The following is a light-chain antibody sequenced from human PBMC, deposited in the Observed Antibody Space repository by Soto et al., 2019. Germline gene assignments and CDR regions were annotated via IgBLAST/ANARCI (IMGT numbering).Light chain of an antibody. J-gene: IGKJ2*01. CDR1: QNIHTN. CDR3: QQYNNWPPYT. CDR2: GAS. Sequence: EIVMTQSPATLSVSAGERATLSCRIGQNIHTNLAWYQQKPGQAPRLLFYGASTGATGLPARFSGSGSGTEFTLTINSLQAEDGAVYYCQQYNNWPPYTFGQGTKVDIK. V-gene: IGKV3-15*01.